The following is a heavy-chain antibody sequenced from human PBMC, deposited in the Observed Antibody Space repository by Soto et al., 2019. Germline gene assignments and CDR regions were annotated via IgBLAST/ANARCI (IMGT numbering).Heavy chain of an antibody. D-gene: IGHD3-10*01. CDR2: IYWDDDE. CDR3: AHRPRGFSYYFDY. J-gene: IGHJ4*02. Sequence: QNTLKESGPTLVKPTQTLTLTCTFSGLSLTTRGVAVGWIRQPPGKALEWLALIYWDDDEGYSPSLKSRLTITKDTSKNQVVLRMTNMDPVDTATYYCAHRPRGFSYYFDYWGQGTLVTVSS. V-gene: IGHV2-5*02. CDR1: GLSLTTRGVA.